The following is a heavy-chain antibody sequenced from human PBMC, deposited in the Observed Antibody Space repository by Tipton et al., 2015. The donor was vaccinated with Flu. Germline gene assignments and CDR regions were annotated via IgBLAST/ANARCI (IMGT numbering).Heavy chain of an antibody. CDR3: AGPRWNF. CDR1: GFTFSDHW. CDR2: IKKDGSER. Sequence: SLRLSCAVSGFTFSDHWMIWVRQAPGKGLEWLANIKKDGSERNYVDSVKGRFTISRDNSKNSLYLQLNNLRDEDTAVYYCAGPRWNFWGQGTLVTVSS. D-gene: IGHD4-23*01. J-gene: IGHJ4*02. V-gene: IGHV3-7*01.